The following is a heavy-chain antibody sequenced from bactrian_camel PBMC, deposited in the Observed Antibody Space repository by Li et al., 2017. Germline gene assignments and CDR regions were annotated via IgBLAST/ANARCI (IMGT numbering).Heavy chain of an antibody. CDR2: LKWDGTDT. Sequence: VQLVESGGGLVQPGGSPRLSCSAGGSTSMYWWMGWVRQTPGKGLEWVSALKWDGTDTYYADSVKGRFTVSRDNAKNTLYLQMNSLKPEDTAVYYCVADSARLNFGFWGQGTQVTVS. D-gene: IGHD7*01. CDR3: VADSARLNFGF. J-gene: IGHJ6*01. V-gene: IGHV3S6*01. CDR1: GSTSMYWW.